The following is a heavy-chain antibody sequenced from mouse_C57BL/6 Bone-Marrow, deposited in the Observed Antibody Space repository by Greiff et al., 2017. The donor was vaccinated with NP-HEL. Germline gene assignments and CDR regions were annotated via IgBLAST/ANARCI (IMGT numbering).Heavy chain of an antibody. V-gene: IGHV7-1*01. Sequence: EVKLVESGGGLVQSGRSLRLSCATSGFTFSDFYMEWVRQAPGKGLEWIAASRNKANDYTTEYSASVKGRFIVSRDTSQSILYLQMNALRAEDTAIYYCARDAPSRWYFDVWGTGTTVTVSS. CDR2: SRNKANDYTT. CDR3: ARDAPSRWYFDV. J-gene: IGHJ1*03. CDR1: GFTFSDFY.